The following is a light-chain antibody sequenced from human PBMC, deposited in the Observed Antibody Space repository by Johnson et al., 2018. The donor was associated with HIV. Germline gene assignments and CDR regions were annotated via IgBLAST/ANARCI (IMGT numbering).Light chain of an antibody. J-gene: IGLJ1*01. CDR1: ISNIESYF. CDR2: EDN. Sequence: QSVLTQPPSVSAAPGQRVNISCSGNISNIESYFVSWYQQLPGAAPTLLIYEDNKRPSGIPDRFSGSKSGATATLGITGLQTGDEADYYCGIWDASLSPHYVFGTGTTITGL. CDR3: GIWDASLSPHYV. V-gene: IGLV1-51*02.